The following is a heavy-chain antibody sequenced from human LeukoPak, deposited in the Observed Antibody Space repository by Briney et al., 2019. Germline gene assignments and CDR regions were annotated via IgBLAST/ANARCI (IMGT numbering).Heavy chain of an antibody. J-gene: IGHJ5*02. CDR2: MNPNSGNT. CDR1: AYTFTSYN. D-gene: IGHD3-10*01. CDR3: ARDGSGSYYDRGWFDP. V-gene: IGHV1-8*01. Sequence: ASVKVSCRASAYTFTSYNINWVRQATGQGLEWMGWMNPNSGNTGYAQKFQGRVTMTRNTSISTAYMELSSLTSEDTAVYYCARDGSGSYYDRGWFDPWGQGTLVTVSS.